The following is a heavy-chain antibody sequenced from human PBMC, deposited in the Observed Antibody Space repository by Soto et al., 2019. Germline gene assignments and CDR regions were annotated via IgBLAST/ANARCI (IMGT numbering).Heavy chain of an antibody. V-gene: IGHV4-39*07. J-gene: IGHJ3*02. CDR3: ARGGDQKDAFDI. CDR2: IYYSGST. D-gene: IGHD3-16*01. Sequence: PSETLSLTCTVSGGSISSSSYYWGWIRQPPGKGLEWIGSIYYSGSTYYNPSLKSRVTISVDTSKNQFSLKLSSVTAADTAVYYCARGGDQKDAFDIWGQGTMVTVS. CDR1: GGSISSSSYY.